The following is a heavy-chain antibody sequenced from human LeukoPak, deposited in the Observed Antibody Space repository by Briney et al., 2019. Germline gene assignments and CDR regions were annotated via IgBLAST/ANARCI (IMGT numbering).Heavy chain of an antibody. J-gene: IGHJ4*02. V-gene: IGHV5-51*01. CDR2: IYPGDSDT. D-gene: IGHD6-13*01. CDR3: ASSSGYSSRIFDY. CDR1: GYSFTSHW. Sequence: GESLKISCKGSGYSFTSHWIGWVRQMPGKGLEWMGIIYPGDSDTRYSPSFQGQVTISADKSISTAYLQWSSLKASDTAMYYCASSSGYSSRIFDYWGQGTLVTVSS.